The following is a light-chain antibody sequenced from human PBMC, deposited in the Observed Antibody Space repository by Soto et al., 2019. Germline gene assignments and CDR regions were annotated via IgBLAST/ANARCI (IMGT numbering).Light chain of an antibody. CDR2: GAS. CDR1: QNVNSN. Sequence: IVMTQSPATLSVSPGERATLSCRASQNVNSNLAWYQQKPGQAPRLLIYGASTRATGIPARFSGSGSGTEFSLTITSLQSEDFAVYYCQQYNNWPTITFGQGTRLEIK. J-gene: IGKJ5*01. V-gene: IGKV3-15*01. CDR3: QQYNNWPTIT.